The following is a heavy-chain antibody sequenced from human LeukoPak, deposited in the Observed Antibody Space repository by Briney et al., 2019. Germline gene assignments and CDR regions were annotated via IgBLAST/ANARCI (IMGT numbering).Heavy chain of an antibody. V-gene: IGHV1-69*05. J-gene: IGHJ6*03. CDR2: IIPIFGTA. CDR1: GGTFSSYA. D-gene: IGHD3-10*01. Sequence: TSVKVSCKASGGTFSSYAISWVRQAPGQGLGWMGGIIPIFGTANYAQKFQGRVTITTDESTSTAYMELSSLRSEDTAVYYCARVNLDGSGSGSYYNSQPYYYMDVWGRGTTVTVSS. CDR3: ARVNLDGSGSGSYYNSQPYYYMDV.